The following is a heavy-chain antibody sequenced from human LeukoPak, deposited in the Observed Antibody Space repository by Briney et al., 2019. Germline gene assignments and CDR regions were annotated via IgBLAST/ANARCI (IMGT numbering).Heavy chain of an antibody. CDR3: AKAVGFGEAYGMDV. CDR1: GFTFSNYA. D-gene: IGHD3-10*01. Sequence: GGSLRLSCAASGFTFSNYAIHWIRQGPGKGLKWVAIISYDGTNKYYADSVKGRFSISRDNSKNTLYLQMNSLRPEDTAVYYCAKAVGFGEAYGMDVWGQGTTVTVSS. CDR2: ISYDGTNK. J-gene: IGHJ6*02. V-gene: IGHV3-30*18.